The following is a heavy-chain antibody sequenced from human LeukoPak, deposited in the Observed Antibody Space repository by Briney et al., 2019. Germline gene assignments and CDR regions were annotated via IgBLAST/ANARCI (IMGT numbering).Heavy chain of an antibody. CDR3: ARGFAYCGGDCQEYFQH. Sequence: GGSLRLSCAGSGFTFNSYAMSWVRQAPGKGLEWVCGIRGSGSETFYADSVKGRFTISRDNSKNTLYLQMNSLRAEDTAVYYCARGFAYCGGDCQEYFQHWGQGTLVTVSS. J-gene: IGHJ1*01. V-gene: IGHV3-23*01. D-gene: IGHD2-21*02. CDR2: IRGSGSET. CDR1: GFTFNSYA.